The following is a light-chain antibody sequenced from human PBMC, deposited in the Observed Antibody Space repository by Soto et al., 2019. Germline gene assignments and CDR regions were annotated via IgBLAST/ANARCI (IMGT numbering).Light chain of an antibody. CDR3: CSYSGTSTWL. Sequence: QSVLTQPASVSGSPGQSITISCTGSTSDVGSYNLVSWYQQHPGRAPRLIVYEDNKRPSGVSSHFSGSKSGVTASLTISGLQAEDEADYYCCSYSGTSTWLFGGGTKVTVL. CDR2: EDN. CDR1: TSDVGSYNL. V-gene: IGLV2-23*01. J-gene: IGLJ3*02.